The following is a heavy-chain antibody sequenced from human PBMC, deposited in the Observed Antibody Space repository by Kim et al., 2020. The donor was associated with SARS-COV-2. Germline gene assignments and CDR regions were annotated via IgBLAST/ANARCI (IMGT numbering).Heavy chain of an antibody. CDR1: GYSFTSYW. Sequence: GESLKISCKGSGYSFTSYWIGWVRQMPGKGLEWMGIIYPGDSDTRYSPSFQGQVTISADKSISTAYLQWSSLKASDTAMYYCARLSVGGSSSEREYYYYYGMDVWGQGTTVTVSS. D-gene: IGHD6-6*01. CDR2: IYPGDSDT. J-gene: IGHJ6*02. V-gene: IGHV5-51*01. CDR3: ARLSVGGSSSEREYYYYYGMDV.